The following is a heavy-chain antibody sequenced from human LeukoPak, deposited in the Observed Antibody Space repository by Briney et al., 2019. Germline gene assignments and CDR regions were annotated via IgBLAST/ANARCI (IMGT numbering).Heavy chain of an antibody. CDR1: GYTFTSYG. Sequence: GASVKVSCKASGYTFTSYGISWVRQAPGQGLEWMGWISAYNGNTNYAQKLQGRVTMTTDTSTSTAYMELRSLRSDDTAVYYCARDSPRGYSGYDFDYWGQGTLVTVSS. J-gene: IGHJ4*02. CDR2: ISAYNGNT. D-gene: IGHD5-12*01. CDR3: ARDSPRGYSGYDFDY. V-gene: IGHV1-18*01.